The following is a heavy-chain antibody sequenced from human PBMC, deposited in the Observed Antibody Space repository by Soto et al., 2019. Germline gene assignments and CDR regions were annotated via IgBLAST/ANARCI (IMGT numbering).Heavy chain of an antibody. CDR1: GYTFSNYG. Sequence: QVQLVQSGAEVKKPGASVTVSCKTSGYTFSNYGINWVRQAPGQGLEWMGWISGYNGNTNYAQTVQSRVPMTTDTSTGTVYMELRSLKSDDTAIYYCSRFIMVGGWFDPNYYHGMDVWGQGTTVTVSS. V-gene: IGHV1-18*01. CDR3: SRFIMVGGWFDPNYYHGMDV. J-gene: IGHJ6*02. CDR2: ISGYNGNT. D-gene: IGHD6-19*01.